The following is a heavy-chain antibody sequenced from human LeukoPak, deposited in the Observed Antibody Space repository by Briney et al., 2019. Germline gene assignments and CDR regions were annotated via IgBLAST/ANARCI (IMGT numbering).Heavy chain of an antibody. D-gene: IGHD1/OR15-1a*01. CDR2: ISSSGSGGNT. CDR1: GVTLSNYA. V-gene: IGHV3-23*01. J-gene: IGHJ3*02. Sequence: GGSLRLSCVASGVTLSNYAMSWARQAPGKGLEWVSGISSSGSGGNTYYADSVKGRFTISRDNVKNTLFLQMNSLGAEDTALYYCARGWNTTPRSGFDIWGLGTMVTVSS. CDR3: ARGWNTTPRSGFDI.